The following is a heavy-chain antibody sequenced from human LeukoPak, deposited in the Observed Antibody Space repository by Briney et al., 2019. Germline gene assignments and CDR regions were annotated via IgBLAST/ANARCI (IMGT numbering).Heavy chain of an antibody. CDR2: INPSGGST. V-gene: IGHV1-46*01. CDR1: GYTFTSYY. J-gene: IGHJ6*02. Sequence: GASVKVSCKASGYTFTSYYMHWVRQAPGQGLEWMGIINPSGGSTSYAQKFQGRVTMTRGTSPSTVYMELSSLRSEATAVYYCARDFGGYSSGWRLYYYYGMDVWGQGTTVTVSS. D-gene: IGHD6-19*01. CDR3: ARDFGGYSSGWRLYYYYGMDV.